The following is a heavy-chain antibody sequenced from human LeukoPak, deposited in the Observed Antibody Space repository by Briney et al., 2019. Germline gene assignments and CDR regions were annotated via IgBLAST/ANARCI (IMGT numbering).Heavy chain of an antibody. CDR3: ARVLRDGYILVFDY. D-gene: IGHD5-24*01. Sequence: SETLSLTCTVSGGSISSHYWSWIRQPPGKGLEWIGYIYYSGSTNYNPSLKSRVTISVDTSKNQLSLKLSSVTAADTAVYYCARVLRDGYILVFDYWGQGTLVTVSS. V-gene: IGHV4-59*11. CDR2: IYYSGST. J-gene: IGHJ4*02. CDR1: GGSISSHY.